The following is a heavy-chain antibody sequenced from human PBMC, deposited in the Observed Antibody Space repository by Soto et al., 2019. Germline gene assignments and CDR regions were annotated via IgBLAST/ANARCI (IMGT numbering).Heavy chain of an antibody. Sequence: QVQLVQSGAEVKKPGSSVKVSCKASGGTFSSYTISWVRQAPGQGLEWMGRIIPILGIANYAQKFQGRVTITADKSTSTAYMEPSSLRSADTAVYYCARELSDRNYYYYYMDVWGNGTTVTVSS. CDR2: IIPILGIA. J-gene: IGHJ6*03. V-gene: IGHV1-69*08. CDR3: ARELSDRNYYYYYMDV. CDR1: GGTFSSYT. D-gene: IGHD3-16*02.